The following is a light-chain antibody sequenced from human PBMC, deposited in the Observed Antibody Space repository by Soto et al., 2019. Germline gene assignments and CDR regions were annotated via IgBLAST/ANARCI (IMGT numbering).Light chain of an antibody. CDR3: SSYAGSNLWV. CDR2: EVS. J-gene: IGLJ3*02. V-gene: IGLV2-8*01. CDR1: SSDVGNYKY. Sequence: QSVLTQSPSASGSPGQSVTISCTGTSSDVGNYKYVSWYQQHPGKAPKPMIYEVSKRPSGVPDRFSGSKSGNTASLTVSGLQVEDEADYYCSSYAGSNLWVFGGGTKVTVL.